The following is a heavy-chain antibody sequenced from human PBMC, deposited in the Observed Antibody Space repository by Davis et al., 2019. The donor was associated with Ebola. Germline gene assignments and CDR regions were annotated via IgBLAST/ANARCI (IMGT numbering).Heavy chain of an antibody. CDR3: ARPIVGATLDAFDI. CDR1: GGSFSGYY. Sequence: PGGSLRLSCAVYGGSFSGYYWSWVRQAPGKGLEWVANIKQDGSEKYYVDSVKGRFTISRDNAKNSLYLQMNSLRAEDTAVYYCARPIVGATLDAFDIWGQGTMVTVSS. CDR2: IKQDGSEK. J-gene: IGHJ3*02. V-gene: IGHV3-7*01. D-gene: IGHD1-26*01.